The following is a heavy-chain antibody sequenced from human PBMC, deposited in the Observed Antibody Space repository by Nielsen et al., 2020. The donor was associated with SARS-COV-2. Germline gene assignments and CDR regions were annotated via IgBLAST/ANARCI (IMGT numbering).Heavy chain of an antibody. V-gene: IGHV3-23*01. Sequence: LSLTCAASGFTFSSYAMHWVRQAPGKGLEWVSAISGSGGSTYYADSVKGRFTISRDNSKNTLYLQMNSLRVEDTAVYYCAGGADFWSGTQKYYMDVWGKGTTVTVSS. CDR1: GFTFSSYA. CDR3: AGGADFWSGTQKYYMDV. J-gene: IGHJ6*03. CDR2: ISGSGGST. D-gene: IGHD3-3*01.